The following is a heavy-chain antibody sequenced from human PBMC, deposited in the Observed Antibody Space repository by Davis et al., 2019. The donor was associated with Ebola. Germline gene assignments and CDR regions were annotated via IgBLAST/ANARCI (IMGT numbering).Heavy chain of an antibody. CDR2: ISGSGGST. D-gene: IGHD6-19*01. CDR1: GFTFSSYA. Sequence: PGGSLRLSCAASGFTFSSYAMSWVRQAPGKGLEWVSAISGSGGSTYYADSVKGRFTISRDNSKNTLYLQMNSLRAEDTAVYYCAKDPGYGSSGWYRLYYFDYWGQGTLVTVSS. V-gene: IGHV3-23*01. J-gene: IGHJ4*02. CDR3: AKDPGYGSSGWYRLYYFDY.